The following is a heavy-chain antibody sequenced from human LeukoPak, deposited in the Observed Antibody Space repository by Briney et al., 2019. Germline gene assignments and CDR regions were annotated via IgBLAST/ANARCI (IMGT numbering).Heavy chain of an antibody. J-gene: IGHJ4*02. D-gene: IGHD3-9*01. CDR3: AKDRSTSNILTGYQDN. CDR2: INSDGSST. V-gene: IGHV3-74*01. CDR1: GFTFSSYW. Sequence: GGSLRLSCAASGFTFSSYWMHWVRQAPGKGLVWVSRINSDGSSTSYADPVKGRFTISRDNSKNTLYLQMNSLRAEDTAVYYCAKDRSTSNILTGYQDNWGQGTLVTVSS.